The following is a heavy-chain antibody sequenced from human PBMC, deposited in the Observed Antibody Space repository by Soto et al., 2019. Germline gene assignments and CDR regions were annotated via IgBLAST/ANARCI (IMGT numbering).Heavy chain of an antibody. V-gene: IGHV1-69*12. CDR2: IVPVYGTA. D-gene: IGHD6-19*01. CDR3: AREAAPHSSGWPY. J-gene: IGHJ4*02. Sequence: QVQLVQSGAEVKKPGSSVKVSCKASGDTYSSYEINWVRQAPGLGLEWMGGIVPVYGTANYAPKFQGRVTLIAGVSTGTTYMELSSLRSEDTAVYFCAREAAPHSSGWPYWGQGTLVTVSS. CDR1: GDTYSSYE.